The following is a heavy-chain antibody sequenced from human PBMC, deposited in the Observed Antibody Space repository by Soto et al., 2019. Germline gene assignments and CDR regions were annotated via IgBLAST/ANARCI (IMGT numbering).Heavy chain of an antibody. Sequence: GGSLRLSCSASGFTFSSYAMHWVRQAPGKGLEYVSAISSNGGSTYYADSVKGRFTISRDNSKNTLYLQMSSLRAEDTAVYYCVKPERCFDWLLEVSFSXWGQGTLVTVSS. CDR3: VKPERCFDWLLEVSFSX. J-gene: IGHJ4*02. V-gene: IGHV3-64D*08. D-gene: IGHD3-9*01. CDR1: GFTFSSYA. CDR2: ISSNGGST.